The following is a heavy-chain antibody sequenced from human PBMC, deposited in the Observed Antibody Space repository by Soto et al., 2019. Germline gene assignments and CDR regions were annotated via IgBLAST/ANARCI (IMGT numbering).Heavy chain of an antibody. J-gene: IGHJ4*02. Sequence: SVKVSCKASGGTFSSYAISWVRQAPGQGLEWMGGIIPIFGTANYAQKIQGRVTITADESTSTAYKELSSLRSEDTAVYYCASTMDYYDSSGYYPMEVYFDYWGQGTLVTVSS. CDR2: IIPIFGTA. CDR1: GGTFSSYA. D-gene: IGHD3-22*01. V-gene: IGHV1-69*13. CDR3: ASTMDYYDSSGYYPMEVYFDY.